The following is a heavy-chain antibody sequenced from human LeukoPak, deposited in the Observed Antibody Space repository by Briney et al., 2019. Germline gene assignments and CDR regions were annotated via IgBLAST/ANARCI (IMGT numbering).Heavy chain of an antibody. D-gene: IGHD6-19*01. CDR3: AKSYATGWYADAFDI. CDR2: IGDSGGGA. CDR1: GFTFSSFP. J-gene: IGHJ3*02. V-gene: IGHV3-23*01. Sequence: PGGSLRLSCAASGFTFSSFPMSWVRQTPGNGLEWVSSIGDSGGGAKYADSVRGRFTISRDNSKNTLYLQMNSLKAEDTAVYYCAKSYATGWYADAFDIWGQGTMVTVSS.